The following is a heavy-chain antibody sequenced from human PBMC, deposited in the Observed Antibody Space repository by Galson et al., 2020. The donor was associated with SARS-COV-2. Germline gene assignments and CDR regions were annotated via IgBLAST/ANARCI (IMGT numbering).Heavy chain of an antibody. CDR1: GFNIGDYA. D-gene: IGHD3-10*01. Sequence: TGGSLRLTCTTSGFNIGDYAMSWVRQAPGKGLEWVGIIRSQAYGGTPQYAEAVKGRFTISRDDSKSIAYLQMNSLKTEDTAMYYCTRGFMYYYGSGTYYEDYWGQGALVNVSS. CDR3: TRGFMYYYGSGTYYEDY. CDR2: IRSQAYGGTP. J-gene: IGHJ4*02. V-gene: IGHV3-49*04.